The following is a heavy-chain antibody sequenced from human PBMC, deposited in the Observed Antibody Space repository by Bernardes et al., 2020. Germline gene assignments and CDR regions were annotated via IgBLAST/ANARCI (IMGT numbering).Heavy chain of an antibody. V-gene: IGHV3-23*01. Sequence: GGSLRLSCAVSGFTFSTYTMSWVRQAPGKGLEWVSGITNSGSSTYYPDSVKGRFTISRDNSKNTLYLQMNSLRAEDTAVYFCAKGQRYYYYMDVWGKGTTVTVSS. CDR2: ITNSGSST. J-gene: IGHJ6*03. CDR1: GFTFSTYT. CDR3: AKGQRYYYYMDV.